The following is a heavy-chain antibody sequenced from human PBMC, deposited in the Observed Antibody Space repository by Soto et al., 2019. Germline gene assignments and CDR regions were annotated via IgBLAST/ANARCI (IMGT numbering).Heavy chain of an antibody. Sequence: GESLKISCKGFGYTFTRYWIGWVRQMPGKGLDWMGITYPGDSDTRYSPSFQGQVTISADKSTSTAYLQWSSLKASDTAMYYCARPQRTAGTDEFDVWGQGTMVTVSS. V-gene: IGHV5-51*01. J-gene: IGHJ3*01. D-gene: IGHD1-1*01. CDR1: GYTFTRYW. CDR2: TYPGDSDT. CDR3: ARPQRTAGTDEFDV.